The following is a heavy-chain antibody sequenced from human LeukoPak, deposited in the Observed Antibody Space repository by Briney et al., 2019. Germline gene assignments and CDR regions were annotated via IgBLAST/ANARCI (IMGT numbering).Heavy chain of an antibody. CDR2: IYYSGST. V-gene: IGHV4-31*03. J-gene: IGHJ6*03. CDR1: GGSISSGGYY. D-gene: IGHD2-21*01. CDR3: ARAFIHYYSMDV. Sequence: SETLSLTCTVSGGSISSGGYYWSWIRQHPGKGLEWIGYIYYSGSTYYNPSLKSRVTISVDTSKNQFSLKLSTVTAADTAVYYCARAFIHYYSMDVWGKGTTVTVSS.